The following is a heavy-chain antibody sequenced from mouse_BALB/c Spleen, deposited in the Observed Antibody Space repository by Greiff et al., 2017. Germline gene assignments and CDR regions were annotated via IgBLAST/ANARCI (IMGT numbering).Heavy chain of an antibody. CDR1: GFNIKDTY. D-gene: IGHD2-1*01. V-gene: IGHV14-3*02. CDR2: IDPANGNT. Sequence: VQLKESGAELVKPGASVKLSCTASGFNIKDTYMHWVKQRPEQGLEWIGRIDPANGNTKYDPKFQGKATITADTSSNTAYLQLSSLTSEDTAVYYCARDGNNVWFAYWGQGTLVTVSA. J-gene: IGHJ3*01. CDR3: ARDGNNVWFAY.